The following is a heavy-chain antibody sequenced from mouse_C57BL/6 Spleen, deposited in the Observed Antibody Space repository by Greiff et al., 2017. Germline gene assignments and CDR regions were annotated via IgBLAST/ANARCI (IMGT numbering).Heavy chain of an antibody. D-gene: IGHD1-1*01. J-gene: IGHJ1*03. CDR2: IRSGSSTI. CDR1: GFTFSDYG. V-gene: IGHV5-17*01. Sequence: EVKLVESGGGLVKPGGSLKLSCAASGFTFSDYGMHWVRQAPEKGLEWVAYIRSGSSTIYYADTVKGRFTISRDNAKNTLFLQMTSLRSEDTAMYYCARTYYYGTRDWYFDVWGTGTTVTVSS. CDR3: ARTYYYGTRDWYFDV.